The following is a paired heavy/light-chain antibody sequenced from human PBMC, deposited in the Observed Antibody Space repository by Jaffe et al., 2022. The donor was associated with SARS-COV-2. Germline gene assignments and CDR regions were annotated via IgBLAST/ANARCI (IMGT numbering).Heavy chain of an antibody. Sequence: QVQLVESGGGVVQPGRSLRLSCAASGFTFNNYGMHWVRQAPGKGLEWVAVFSYDGSDEYYADSVKGRFTISRDNSKNTLYLQMNSLRAEDTAIYYCAKEQTDSTTFRGGYYYYGLDVWGQGTTVTVSS. D-gene: IGHD2-21*02. CDR1: GFTFNNYG. CDR2: FSYDGSDE. CDR3: AKEQTDSTTFRGGYYYYGLDV. J-gene: IGHJ6*02. V-gene: IGHV3-30*18.
Light chain of an antibody. V-gene: IGKV1-16*02. J-gene: IGKJ3*01. CDR3: QQYNSYPFT. CDR1: QGISNY. Sequence: DIQMTQSPSSLSASVGDRVTITCRASQGISNYLAWIQQKPGKAPKSLIYDASSLQSGVPSKFSGSGSGTDFTLTISSLQPEDFATYYCQQYNSYPFTFGPGTKVDIK. CDR2: DAS.